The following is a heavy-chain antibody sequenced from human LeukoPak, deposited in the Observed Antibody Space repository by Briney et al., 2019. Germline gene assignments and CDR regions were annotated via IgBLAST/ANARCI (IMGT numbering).Heavy chain of an antibody. CDR1: GFTFSSYG. Sequence: GGSLRLSCAASGFTFSSYGMSWVRQAPGKGLEWVAAISVSGGSTNYADSVKGRFTISRDNSKNTLYLQMNSLRAEDTAVYFCAKAPLVTGITGYWGQGTLVTVSS. D-gene: IGHD1-20*01. J-gene: IGHJ4*02. CDR3: AKAPLVTGITGY. V-gene: IGHV3-23*01. CDR2: ISVSGGST.